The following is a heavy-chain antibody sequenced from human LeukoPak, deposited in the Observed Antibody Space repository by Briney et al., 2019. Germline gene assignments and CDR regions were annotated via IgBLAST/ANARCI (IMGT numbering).Heavy chain of an antibody. J-gene: IGHJ3*02. CDR1: GYTFTSYG. D-gene: IGHD2-21*01. CDR2: ISAYNGNT. Sequence: GASVKVSCKASGYTFTSYGISWVRQAPGQGLEWMGWISAYNGNTNYAQKLQGRVTMTTDTSTSTAYMELRSLRSDDTAVYYCARDHQAYIVGNAFDIWGQGTMVIVSS. CDR3: ARDHQAYIVGNAFDI. V-gene: IGHV1-18*01.